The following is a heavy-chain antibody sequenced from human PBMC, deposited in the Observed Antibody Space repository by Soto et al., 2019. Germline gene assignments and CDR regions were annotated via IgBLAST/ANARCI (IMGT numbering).Heavy chain of an antibody. CDR3: ARQYSGYVLTVFDY. CDR2: ISYSGST. D-gene: IGHD5-12*01. Sequence: SETLSLTCTVSGGSISNYYWSWIRQPPGKGLEWIGYISYSGSTNYNPSLKSRVTISVDTSKNQFSLKLSSVTAADTAVYYCARQYSGYVLTVFDYWGQGTLVTVSS. J-gene: IGHJ4*02. V-gene: IGHV4-59*08. CDR1: GGSISNYY.